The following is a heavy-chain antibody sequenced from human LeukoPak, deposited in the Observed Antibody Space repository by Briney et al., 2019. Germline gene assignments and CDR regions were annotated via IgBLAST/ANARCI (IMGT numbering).Heavy chain of an antibody. CDR1: GFTVSDNY. CDR3: ARDGRLGELSSFDY. J-gene: IGHJ4*02. CDR2: IYSGDSTHDIT. D-gene: IGHD3-16*02. Sequence: GGSLRLSRAASGFTVSDNYMSWVRQAPGKGLEWVSVIYSGDSTHDITHHADSVKGRFTISRDNSKNTLYLQINSLRAEDTAVYYCARDGRLGELSSFDYWGQGTLVTVSS. V-gene: IGHV3-66*01.